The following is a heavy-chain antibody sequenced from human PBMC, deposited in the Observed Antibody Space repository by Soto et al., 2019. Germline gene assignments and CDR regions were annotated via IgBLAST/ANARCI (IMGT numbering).Heavy chain of an antibody. CDR1: GFTFSDYY. Sequence: PGGSLRLSCAASGFTFSDYYMSWIRQAPGKGLEWLSYISSSSTYTSYADSVKGRFLISRDNAKNSLHLQMNRLRAEDTAVYYCAREGPGNSGWYVDSWGQGTLVTVSS. V-gene: IGHV3-11*05. CDR3: AREGPGNSGWYVDS. D-gene: IGHD6-25*01. J-gene: IGHJ4*02. CDR2: ISSSSTYT.